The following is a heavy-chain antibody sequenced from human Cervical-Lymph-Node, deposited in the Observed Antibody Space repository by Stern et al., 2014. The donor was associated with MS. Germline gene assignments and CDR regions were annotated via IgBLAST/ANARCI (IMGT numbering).Heavy chain of an antibody. J-gene: IGHJ5*02. CDR3: ARDRVEGYVSWFDP. CDR2: IHYSGRT. D-gene: IGHD5-12*01. Sequence: VHLVESGPGLVKPSETLSLTCTVSGGSISSYYWSWIRQPPGKGLEWIGYIHYSGRTNYNPSLKSRVTISKDTSKNQFSLRLSSVTAADTAVYYCARDRVEGYVSWFDPWGQGTLVSVSS. CDR1: GGSISSYY. V-gene: IGHV4-59*01.